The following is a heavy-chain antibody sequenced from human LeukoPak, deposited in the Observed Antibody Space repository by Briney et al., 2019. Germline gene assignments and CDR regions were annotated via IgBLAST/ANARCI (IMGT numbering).Heavy chain of an antibody. CDR3: TRYNNDHFDS. CDR2: IAYDGGRA. J-gene: IGHJ4*02. CDR1: GFTFGGYC. Sequence: GGSLRLSCAGSGFTFGGYCMHWFRQTPGKGLEWVAFIAYDGGRAFYADSVKGRFTISRDNSKNTMSVEMDDLRAEDTAVYYCTRYNNDHFDSWGQGTLVTVSS. V-gene: IGHV3-33*01. D-gene: IGHD1-14*01.